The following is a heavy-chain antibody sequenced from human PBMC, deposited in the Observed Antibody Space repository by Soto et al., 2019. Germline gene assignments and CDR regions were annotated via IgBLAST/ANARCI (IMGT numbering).Heavy chain of an antibody. CDR1: GGSISSYY. D-gene: IGHD3-22*01. Sequence: SETLSLTCTFSGGSISSYYWSWIRQPPEKGLEWIGYIYYSGSTNYNPSLKSRVTISVDTSKNQFSLKLSSVTAADTAVYYCARVGYDSSGYYPTDYYYYGMDVWGQGTTVTVSS. V-gene: IGHV4-59*01. J-gene: IGHJ6*02. CDR3: ARVGYDSSGYYPTDYYYYGMDV. CDR2: IYYSGST.